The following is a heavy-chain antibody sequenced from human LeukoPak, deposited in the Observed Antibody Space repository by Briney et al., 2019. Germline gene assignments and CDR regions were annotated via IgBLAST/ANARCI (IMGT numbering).Heavy chain of an antibody. D-gene: IGHD6-13*01. J-gene: IGHJ6*02. CDR3: ARDTAAVEYYYYGMDV. Sequence: PSETLSLTCTVSGGSISSGGYYWSWIRQHPGKGLEWIGRIYTSGSTNYNPSLKSRVTMSVDTSKNQFSLKLSSVTAADTAVYYCARDTAAVEYYYYGMDVWGQGTTVTVSS. V-gene: IGHV4-61*02. CDR1: GGSISSGGYY. CDR2: IYTSGST.